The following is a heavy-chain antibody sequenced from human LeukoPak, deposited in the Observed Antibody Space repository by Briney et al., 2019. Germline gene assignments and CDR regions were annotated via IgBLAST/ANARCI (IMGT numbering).Heavy chain of an antibody. CDR3: AKAYYYYGMDV. CDR2: ISWNSGSI. J-gene: IGHJ6*02. Sequence: GRSLRLSCAASGFTFDDCAMHRVRQAPGKGLEWVSGISWNSGSIGYADSVKGRFTISRDNAKNSLYLQMNSLRAEDTALYYCAKAYYYYGMDVWGQGTTVTVSS. CDR1: GFTFDDCA. V-gene: IGHV3-9*01.